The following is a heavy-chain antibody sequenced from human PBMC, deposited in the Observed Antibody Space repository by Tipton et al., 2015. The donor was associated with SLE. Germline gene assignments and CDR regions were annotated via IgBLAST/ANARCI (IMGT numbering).Heavy chain of an antibody. V-gene: IGHV4-4*07. D-gene: IGHD6-13*01. CDR3: ALVAAVGRIDY. CDR1: GDSINSHY. CDR2: IYPSGSI. J-gene: IGHJ4*01. Sequence: TLSLTCTVSGDSINSHYWSWIRQPAGKGLQWIGRIYPSGSINYNPSLKSRVTMSVDTSKNQFSLRLTSVTAADTAVYYCALVAAVGRIDYWGHGTLVTVSP.